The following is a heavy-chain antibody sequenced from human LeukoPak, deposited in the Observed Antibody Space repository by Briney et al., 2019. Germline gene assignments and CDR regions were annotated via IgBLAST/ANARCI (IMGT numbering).Heavy chain of an antibody. V-gene: IGHV4-59*12. CDR2: IYSSGST. CDR1: GGSISSYY. CDR3: ARGGPVVVVSPIYDY. D-gene: IGHD2-15*01. J-gene: IGHJ4*02. Sequence: SETLSLTCTVSGGSISSYYWNWIRLPPGKGLEWIGYIYSSGSTIYNPSLKSRVTISIDTSRNQFSLKLSSVTAADTAVYYCARGGPVVVVSPIYDYWGQGTLVTVSS.